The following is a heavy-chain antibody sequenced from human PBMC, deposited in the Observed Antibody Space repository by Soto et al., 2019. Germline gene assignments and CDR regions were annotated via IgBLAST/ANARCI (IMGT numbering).Heavy chain of an antibody. V-gene: IGHV1-18*01. Sequence: ASVKVSCKASGYTFTSYGISWVRQAPGQGLEWMGWISAYNGNTNYAQKLQGRVTMTTDTSTSTAYMELRSLRSDDTAVYYCARDEGLAYSSSWFEYWGQGTLVTVS. D-gene: IGHD6-13*01. CDR1: GYTFTSYG. J-gene: IGHJ4*02. CDR3: ARDEGLAYSSSWFEY. CDR2: ISAYNGNT.